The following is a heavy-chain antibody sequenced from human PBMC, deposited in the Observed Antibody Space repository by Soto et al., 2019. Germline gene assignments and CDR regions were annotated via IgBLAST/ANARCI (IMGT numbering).Heavy chain of an antibody. CDR1: GFSLSNARMG. J-gene: IGHJ3*02. V-gene: IGHV2-26*01. CDR3: ARPLGYCSGGSCDTFAFDI. CDR2: IFSNDEK. D-gene: IGHD2-15*01. Sequence: QVTLKESGPVLVKPTETLTLTCTVSGFSLSNARMGVSWIRQPPGKALEWLAHIFSNDEKSYSTSLKSRLTLSKDTSKSQVVLTMTNMDPVDTATYYCARPLGYCSGGSCDTFAFDIWGQGTMVTVSS.